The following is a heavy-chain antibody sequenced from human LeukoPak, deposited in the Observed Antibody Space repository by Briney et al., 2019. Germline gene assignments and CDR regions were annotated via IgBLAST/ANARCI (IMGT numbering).Heavy chain of an antibody. Sequence: PGGSLRLSCAASGFTFSSYWMSWVRQAPGKGLEWVANIKQDGSEEYYVDSVKGRFTISRDNAKNSLYLQMNSLRAEDTAVYYCARGEYYYDSSGYPSDYWGQGTLVTVSS. V-gene: IGHV3-7*01. CDR3: ARGEYYYDSSGYPSDY. J-gene: IGHJ4*02. CDR1: GFTFSSYW. CDR2: IKQDGSEE. D-gene: IGHD3-22*01.